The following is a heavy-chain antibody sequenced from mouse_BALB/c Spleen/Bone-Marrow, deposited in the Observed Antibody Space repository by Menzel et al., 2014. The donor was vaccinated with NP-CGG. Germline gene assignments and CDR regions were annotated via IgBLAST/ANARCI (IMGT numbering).Heavy chain of an antibody. CDR2: IWAGGST. CDR1: GFSLTSYG. V-gene: IGHV2-9*02. J-gene: IGHJ4*01. Sequence: QVQLKESGPGLVAPSQSLSISCTVSGFSLTSYGVHWVRQPPGQGLEWLGAIWAGGSTNYNSALMSRLTISKDNSKSQVFIKMNSLQTDDTAMYYCAREGRGYYGSSGAAMDYWGQGTKVTVSS. CDR3: AREGRGYYGSSGAAMDY. D-gene: IGHD1-1*01.